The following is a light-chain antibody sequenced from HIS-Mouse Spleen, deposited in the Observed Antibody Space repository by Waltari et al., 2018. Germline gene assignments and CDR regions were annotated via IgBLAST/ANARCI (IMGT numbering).Light chain of an antibody. CDR1: RPNIGSNF. Sequence: QSVLTQPPSASWTPGQGVTLSCSGSRPNIGSNFVFWSQQLPGPAPKLLIYRNNQRPSGVPDRFSGSKSGTSASLASSGLRSEDEADYYCAAWDDSLSGPWVFGGGTKLTVL. V-gene: IGLV1-47*01. J-gene: IGLJ3*02. CDR2: RNN. CDR3: AAWDDSLSGPWV.